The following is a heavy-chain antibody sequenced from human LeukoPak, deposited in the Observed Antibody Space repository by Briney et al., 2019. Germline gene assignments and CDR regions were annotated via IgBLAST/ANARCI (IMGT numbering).Heavy chain of an antibody. Sequence: ASVKVSCKASGYTFTGYYMHWVRQASGQGLEWMGWINPNSGGTNYAQKFQGRVTMTRDTSISTAYMELSRLRSDDTAVYYCARGEGHIVVVPAAICYWGQGTLVTVSS. V-gene: IGHV1-2*02. J-gene: IGHJ4*02. D-gene: IGHD2-2*01. CDR2: INPNSGGT. CDR3: ARGEGHIVVVPAAICY. CDR1: GYTFTGYY.